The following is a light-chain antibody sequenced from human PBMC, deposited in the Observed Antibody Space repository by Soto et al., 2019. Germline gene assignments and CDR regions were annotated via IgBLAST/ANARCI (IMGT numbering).Light chain of an antibody. J-gene: IGKJ1*01. CDR2: KAS. V-gene: IGKV1-5*03. CDR1: QSISSW. Sequence: DIQMTQSPSTLSASVGDRVTITCRASQSISSWLAWYQQKPGKAPKLLIYKASSLDSGVPSRCSGSGSGTEFTLTISRLQPDDFATYYCQQYNSYPWTFGQGTKVEIK. CDR3: QQYNSYPWT.